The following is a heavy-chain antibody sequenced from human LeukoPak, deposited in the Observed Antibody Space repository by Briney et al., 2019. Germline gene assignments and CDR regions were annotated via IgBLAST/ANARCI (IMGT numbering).Heavy chain of an antibody. V-gene: IGHV4-39*01. J-gene: IGHJ4*02. D-gene: IGHD1-26*01. CDR2: IYYSGST. Sequence: PSETLSLTCTVSGGSISSSSYYWGWIRRPPGKGLEWIGSIYYSGSTYYNPSLKSRVTISVDTSKNQFSLKLSSVTAADTAVYYCARLAGGSYSFGYWGQGTLVTVSS. CDR1: GGSISSSSYY. CDR3: ARLAGGSYSFGY.